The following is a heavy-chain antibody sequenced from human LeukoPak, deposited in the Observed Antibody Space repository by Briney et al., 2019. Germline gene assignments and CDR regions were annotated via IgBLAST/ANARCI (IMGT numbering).Heavy chain of an antibody. J-gene: IGHJ6*03. CDR3: ARSVQLWSQYYYYYMDV. V-gene: IGHV1-69*06. CDR2: IIPVFGTA. D-gene: IGHD5-18*01. CDR1: GGTFSTYV. Sequence: GASVKVSCKASGGTFSTYVISWVRQAPGQGLGWMGGIIPVFGTANYAEKFQDRVTITADKSTSTAYMELSSLRSEDTAMYYCARSVQLWSQYYYYYMDVWGKGTTVTVSS.